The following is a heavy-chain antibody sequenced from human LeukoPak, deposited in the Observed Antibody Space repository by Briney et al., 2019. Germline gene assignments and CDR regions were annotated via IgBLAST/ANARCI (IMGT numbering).Heavy chain of an antibody. CDR2: INHSGST. CDR3: ARGRKSFNWFDP. V-gene: IGHV4-34*01. J-gene: IGHJ5*02. Sequence: SETMSLTCAVYGGSFSGYYWSWIRQPPGKGLEWIGEINHSGSTNYNPSLKSRVTISVDTSKNQFSLKLSSVTAADTAVYYCARGRKSFNWFDPWGQGTLVTVSS. D-gene: IGHD3-10*01. CDR1: GGSFSGYY.